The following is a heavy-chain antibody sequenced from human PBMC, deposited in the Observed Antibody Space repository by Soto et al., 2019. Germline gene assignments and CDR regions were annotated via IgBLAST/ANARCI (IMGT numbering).Heavy chain of an antibody. V-gene: IGHV4-31*03. CDR1: GGSISSGGYY. Sequence: SETLSLTCTVSGGSISSGGYYWSWIRQNPGKGLEWIGYIYYSGSTYYNPSLKSRDTISVDTSKNQFSLKQTPVTAAPTPVSYCARTKEDSSGYYYTRYYCDYWGQGSLVTVAS. CDR2: IYYSGST. CDR3: ARTKEDSSGYYYTRYYCDY. D-gene: IGHD3-22*01. J-gene: IGHJ4*02.